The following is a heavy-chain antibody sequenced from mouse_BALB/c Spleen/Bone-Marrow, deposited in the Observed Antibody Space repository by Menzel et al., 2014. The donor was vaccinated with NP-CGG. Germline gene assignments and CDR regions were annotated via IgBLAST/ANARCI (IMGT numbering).Heavy chain of an antibody. J-gene: IGHJ4*01. Sequence: EVKMMESGPGLVKPSQTVSLTCTVTGISITTGNYRWSWIRQFPGNKLEWIGYIYYSGTVTYNPSLTSRTTITRDTSKNQFFLEMNSLTAEDTATYYCARDGGLRGYAMDYWGQGTSVTVSS. CDR3: ARDGGLRGYAMDY. CDR1: GISITTGNYR. V-gene: IGHV3-5*02. CDR2: IYYSGTV. D-gene: IGHD2-4*01.